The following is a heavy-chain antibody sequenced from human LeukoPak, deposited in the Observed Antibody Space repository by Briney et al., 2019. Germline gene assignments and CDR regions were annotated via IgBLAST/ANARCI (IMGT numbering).Heavy chain of an antibody. D-gene: IGHD2-2*01. V-gene: IGHV3-30-3*01. CDR1: GFTFSSHA. Sequence: PGGSLRLSCAASGFTFSSHAMHWVRQAPGKGLEWVAVISYDGSNKYYADSVKGRFTISRDNSKNTLYLQMSSLRAEDTAVYYCARDLYCSSTSCYPLYYFDYWGQGTLVTVSS. J-gene: IGHJ4*02. CDR3: ARDLYCSSTSCYPLYYFDY. CDR2: ISYDGSNK.